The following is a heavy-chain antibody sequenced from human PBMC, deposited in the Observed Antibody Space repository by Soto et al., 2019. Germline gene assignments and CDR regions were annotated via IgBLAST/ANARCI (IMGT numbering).Heavy chain of an antibody. D-gene: IGHD1-26*01. CDR2: ITPSGDAT. V-gene: IGHV3-23*01. J-gene: IGHJ4*02. Sequence: GSLRLSCAASGFTFSSFAMSWVRQLPGKGLEWVSGITPSGDATYYADSMRGRFTISRDNSKNTLYLQMNSLRAEDTAVYYCAKDPDGTATEFDYWGQGTLVTVSS. CDR3: AKDPDGTATEFDY. CDR1: GFTFSSFA.